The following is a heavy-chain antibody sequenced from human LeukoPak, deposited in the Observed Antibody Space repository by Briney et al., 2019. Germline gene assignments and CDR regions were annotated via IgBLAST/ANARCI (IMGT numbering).Heavy chain of an antibody. CDR3: ARRYSSGWYVDY. CDR1: GDSISSYY. D-gene: IGHD6-19*01. Sequence: PSETLSLTCTVSGDSISSYYWSWIRQPPGKGLEWIGYIYYSGSTNYNPSLKSRVTISVDTSKNQFSLKLSSVTAADTAVYYCARRYSSGWYVDYWGQGTLVTVSS. J-gene: IGHJ4*02. V-gene: IGHV4-59*01. CDR2: IYYSGST.